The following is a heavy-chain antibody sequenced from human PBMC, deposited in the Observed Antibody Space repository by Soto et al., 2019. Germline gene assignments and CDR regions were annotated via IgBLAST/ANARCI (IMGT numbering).Heavy chain of an antibody. CDR1: GVPISTDDYY. CDR2: IYYSGST. Sequence: SETLSLTCTVSGVPISTDDYYWTWIRQPPGKGLEWIGYIYYSGSTYYNWSLKSRVTISIDTSKNQFSLNLSSVTAGDTAVYYCAKDYGDYAFDCWGQGTLVTVSS. V-gene: IGHV4-30-4*01. CDR3: AKDYGDYAFDC. J-gene: IGHJ4*02. D-gene: IGHD4-17*01.